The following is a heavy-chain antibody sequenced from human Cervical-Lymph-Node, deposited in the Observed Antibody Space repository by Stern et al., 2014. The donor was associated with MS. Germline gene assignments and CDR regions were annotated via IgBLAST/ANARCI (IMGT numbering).Heavy chain of an antibody. Sequence: VQLLESGAEVKKPGASVKVSCKSIGHTFSSYDINWVRQASGQGLEWMGSMNPNSGKTVYAQKFQGRVTMTRDTSKNTGYLELSSLRSEDTAVYYCARIGIGFFYYGMDVWGQGTTVTVSS. J-gene: IGHJ6*02. D-gene: IGHD3-10*01. CDR3: ARIGIGFFYYGMDV. CDR1: GHTFSSYD. CDR2: MNPNSGKT. V-gene: IGHV1-8*01.